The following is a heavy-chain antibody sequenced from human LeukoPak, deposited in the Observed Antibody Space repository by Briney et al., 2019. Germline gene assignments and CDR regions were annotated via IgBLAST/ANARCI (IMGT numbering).Heavy chain of an antibody. D-gene: IGHD3-22*01. CDR1: GYSISSGYY. CDR3: ARGNYDSTGYYYMGDTLDI. CDR2: IYISGST. V-gene: IGHV4-4*07. J-gene: IGHJ3*02. Sequence: SETLSLTCVVSGYSISSGYYWNWIRQPAGKGLEWIGHIYISGSTNYNPSLKSRVTMSVDTSKNQFSLKVNSVTAADTAVYYCARGNYDSTGYYYMGDTLDIWGQGTMVTVSS.